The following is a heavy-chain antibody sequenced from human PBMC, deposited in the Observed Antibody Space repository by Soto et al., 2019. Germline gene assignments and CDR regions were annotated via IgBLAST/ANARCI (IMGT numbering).Heavy chain of an antibody. CDR1: GFTFSSYG. V-gene: IGHV3-73*01. J-gene: IGHJ4*02. Sequence: LRLSCAASGFTFSSYGMHWVRQAPGKGLEWVGRIRSKANSYATAYAASVKGRFTISRDDSKNTAYLQMNSLKTEDTAVYYCSDFDYWGQGTLLTVSS. CDR2: IRSKANSYAT. CDR3: SDFDY.